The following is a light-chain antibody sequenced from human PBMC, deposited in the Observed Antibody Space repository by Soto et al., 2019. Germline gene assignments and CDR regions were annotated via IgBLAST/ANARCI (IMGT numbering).Light chain of an antibody. J-gene: IGKJ1*01. Sequence: DIVMTQSPATLSMSPGERATLSCRASQTINTNLAWNQQKPGQAPRLLIYGPSTRATGIPDRFSGSGSGTEFTLTISSLQSEDFAVYYCQQYDKWPWTFGQGTKVEIK. CDR1: QTINTN. CDR3: QQYDKWPWT. CDR2: GPS. V-gene: IGKV3-15*01.